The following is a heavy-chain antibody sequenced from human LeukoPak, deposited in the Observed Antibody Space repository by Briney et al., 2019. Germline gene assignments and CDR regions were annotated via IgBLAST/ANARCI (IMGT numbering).Heavy chain of an antibody. J-gene: IGHJ4*02. CDR3: ARDGSSKPYYYFDY. CDR2: INPNSGGT. V-gene: IGHV1-2*02. Sequence: ASVKVSCKASGYTFTSYYMHWVRQAPGQGLEWMGWINPNSGGTNYAQKFQGRVTMTRDTSISTAYMELSRLRSDDTAVYYCARDGSSKPYYYFDYWGQGTLVTVSS. D-gene: IGHD2-2*01. CDR1: GYTFTSYY.